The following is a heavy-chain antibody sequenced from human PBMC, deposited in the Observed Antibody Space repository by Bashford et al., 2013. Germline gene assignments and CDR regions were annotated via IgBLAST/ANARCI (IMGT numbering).Heavy chain of an antibody. Sequence: VRQAPGKGLEWVATIRQDGSEKLYVGSVKGRFTISRDNSNNTLFLQMNSLRAEDTAIYYCAMLGSGSSSTFNYWGQGTLVTVSS. CDR3: AMLGSGSSSTFNY. CDR2: IRQDGSEK. J-gene: IGHJ4*02. D-gene: IGHD3-10*01. V-gene: IGHV3-7*01.